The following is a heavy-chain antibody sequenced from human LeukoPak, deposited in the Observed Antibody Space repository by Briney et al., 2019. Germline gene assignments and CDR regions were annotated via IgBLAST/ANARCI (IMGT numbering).Heavy chain of an antibody. CDR2: IYHSGST. D-gene: IGHD2-2*01. J-gene: IGHJ6*03. Sequence: SETLSLTCAVSGGSISNNWWSWVRQPPGEGLEWSGEIYHSGSTSYNPSLKSRATLSVDKSKNQFSLNLNSVTAADTAVYYCARWSRDIVVVPAASLYYYYYMDVWGKGTTVTVSS. CDR1: GGSISNNW. CDR3: ARWSRDIVVVPAASLYYYYYMDV. V-gene: IGHV4-4*02.